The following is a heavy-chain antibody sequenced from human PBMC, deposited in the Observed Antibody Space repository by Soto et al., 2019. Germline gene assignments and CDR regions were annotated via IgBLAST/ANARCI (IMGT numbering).Heavy chain of an antibody. Sequence: ESGPTLVNPTQTLTLTCTFSGFSPSTSGEGVGWIRQPPGKALEWLALIYWDDDKRYSPSLKSRLTITKYTSKSQVVLTMTNMDPVDTATYYYAHRSPSNPGDYFDYWGQGTLVTVSS. V-gene: IGHV2-5*02. CDR1: GFSPSTSGEG. CDR3: AHRSPSNPGDYFDY. J-gene: IGHJ4*02. D-gene: IGHD2-8*02. CDR2: IYWDDDK.